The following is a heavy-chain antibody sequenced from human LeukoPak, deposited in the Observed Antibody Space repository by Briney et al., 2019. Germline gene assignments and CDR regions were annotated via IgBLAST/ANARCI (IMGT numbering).Heavy chain of an antibody. CDR1: GYTFPKYG. J-gene: IGHJ3*02. CDR3: ARARYLTGSRDDAFDI. Sequence: GASVTVSFKASGYTFPKYGISWVRQAPGQGLEWMAWISAYNGNKDYAQKLQGRVTMTTDTSTSTAYMELRSLRSDDTAVYYCARARYLTGSRDDAFDIWGQGTVVTVSS. V-gene: IGHV1-18*01. CDR2: ISAYNGNK. D-gene: IGHD1-26*01.